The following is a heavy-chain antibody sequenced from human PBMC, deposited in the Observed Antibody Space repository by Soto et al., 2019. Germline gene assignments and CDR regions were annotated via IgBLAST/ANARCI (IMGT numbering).Heavy chain of an antibody. V-gene: IGHV1-18*01. CDR1: GYTFTTYG. J-gene: IGHJ4*02. Sequence: QVQLMQSGVEVKNPGASVKVSCKASGYTFTTYGITWVRQAPGQGLEWMGWVSPYNGNTNYAQTLQGRVTMTTDTSTITAYMELRSLRSDDTAVYYCARDNKGEGKSSDYWGQGTLVTVSS. CDR2: VSPYNGNT. D-gene: IGHD3-16*01. CDR3: ARDNKGEGKSSDY.